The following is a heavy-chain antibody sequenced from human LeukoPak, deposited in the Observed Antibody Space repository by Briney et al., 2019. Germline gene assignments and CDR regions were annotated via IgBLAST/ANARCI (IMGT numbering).Heavy chain of an antibody. Sequence: GGSLRLSCAASGFTVSSNYMSWVRQAPGKGLEWVSVIYSGGSTYYADSVKGRFTISRDNSKNTLYLQMNGLRAEDTAVYYCAGHYGGNPGAFDIWGQGTMVTVSS. CDR2: IYSGGST. D-gene: IGHD4-23*01. V-gene: IGHV3-53*01. CDR3: AGHYGGNPGAFDI. J-gene: IGHJ3*02. CDR1: GFTVSSNY.